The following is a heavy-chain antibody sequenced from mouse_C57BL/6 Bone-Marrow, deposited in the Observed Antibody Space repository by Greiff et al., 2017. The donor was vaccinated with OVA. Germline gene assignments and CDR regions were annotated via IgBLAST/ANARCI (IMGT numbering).Heavy chain of an antibody. V-gene: IGHV14-4*01. CDR3: THYYGSSWFAY. J-gene: IGHJ3*01. Sequence: EVQLQQSGAELVRPGAPVKLSCTASGTNIKAAYMPWVKQRPEQGLVWIGWFDPEIGVPAYATKFQGKATITADTSSNTAYLQLSSLKSEDTAVYYCTHYYGSSWFAYWGQGTLVTVSA. D-gene: IGHD1-1*01. CDR1: GTNIKAAY. CDR2: FDPEIGVP.